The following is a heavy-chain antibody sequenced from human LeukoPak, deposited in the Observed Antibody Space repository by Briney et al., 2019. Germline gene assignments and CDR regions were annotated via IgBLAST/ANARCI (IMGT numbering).Heavy chain of an antibody. Sequence: GGSLRLSCAASGFTFSSYSMNWVRQAPGKGLEWVSYISSSSSTIYYADSVKGRFTISRDNSKNTLYLQMNSLRAEDTAVYYCAKDLRWYCSSTSCYPGYWGQGTLVTVSS. V-gene: IGHV3-48*01. CDR2: ISSSSSTI. D-gene: IGHD2-2*01. J-gene: IGHJ4*02. CDR3: AKDLRWYCSSTSCYPGY. CDR1: GFTFSSYS.